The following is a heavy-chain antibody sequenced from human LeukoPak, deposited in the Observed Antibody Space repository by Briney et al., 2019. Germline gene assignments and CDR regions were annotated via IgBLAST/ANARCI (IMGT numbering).Heavy chain of an antibody. Sequence: ASVKVSCKASGYTFTSYYMHWVRQAPGQGLEWMGWINTGNGNTRYSQKFQDRFTIARDTSASTAYMELSSLRSEDTAVYYCARDYGSGSLHYWGQGTLVTVSS. CDR2: INTGNGNT. CDR3: ARDYGSGSLHY. V-gene: IGHV1-3*04. CDR1: GYTFTSYY. J-gene: IGHJ4*02. D-gene: IGHD3-10*01.